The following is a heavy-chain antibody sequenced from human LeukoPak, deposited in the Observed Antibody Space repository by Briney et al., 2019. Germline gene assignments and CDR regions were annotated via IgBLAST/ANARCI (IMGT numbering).Heavy chain of an antibody. V-gene: IGHV1-69*13. Sequence: GASVKVSCKASGGTFSSYAISWVRQAPGQGLEWMGGIIPIFGTANYAQKFQGRVTITADESTSTAYMELSSLRSEDTAVYYCARDRAVAPTIRDNWFDPWGQGTLVTVSS. CDR3: ARDRAVAPTIRDNWFDP. J-gene: IGHJ5*02. CDR1: GGTFSSYA. CDR2: IIPIFGTA. D-gene: IGHD6-19*01.